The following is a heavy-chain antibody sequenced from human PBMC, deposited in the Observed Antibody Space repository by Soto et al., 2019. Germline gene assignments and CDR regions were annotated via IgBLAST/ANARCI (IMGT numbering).Heavy chain of an antibody. J-gene: IGHJ4*02. CDR1: GFTFSGCE. Sequence: GSLRLSCAASGFTFSGCEMNWVRQAPGKGLEWISYISSGGSAISYADSVKGRFTISRDDAKNSLYLQMNSLRAEDTAVYYCARDSDYDSSGYGRPFDYWGQGTLVTVSS. CDR2: ISSGGSAI. V-gene: IGHV3-48*03. CDR3: ARDSDYDSSGYGRPFDY. D-gene: IGHD3-22*01.